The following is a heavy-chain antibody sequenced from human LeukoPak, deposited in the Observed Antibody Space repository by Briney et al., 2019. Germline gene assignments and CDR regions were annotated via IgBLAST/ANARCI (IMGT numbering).Heavy chain of an antibody. J-gene: IGHJ4*02. CDR1: GGSISTSSYY. CDR2: IYYTGST. V-gene: IGHV4-39*01. Sequence: SETLSLTCIVSGGSISTSSYYWGWIRQPPGKGLEWIGSIYYTGSTYYNPSLNSRVTVSVDTSKNQFSLKLSSVTAADTAMYYCASRTRFGELRFDYWGQGTLVTVSS. CDR3: ASRTRFGELRFDY. D-gene: IGHD3-10*01.